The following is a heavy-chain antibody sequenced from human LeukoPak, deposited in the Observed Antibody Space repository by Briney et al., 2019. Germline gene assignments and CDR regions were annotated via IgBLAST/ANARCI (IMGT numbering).Heavy chain of an antibody. J-gene: IGHJ4*02. Sequence: ASVKVSCKASGYTFNTYGISWVRPAPGQGLAWIGWISTYNGDVIYVQNLQGRVTMTTDTSTSTAYMELMSLRSDDTAVYYCLRDAQRPRLTPDYWGQGTLVTVSS. CDR1: GYTFNTYG. V-gene: IGHV1-18*01. CDR2: ISTYNGDV. D-gene: IGHD6-25*01. CDR3: LRDAQRPRLTPDY.